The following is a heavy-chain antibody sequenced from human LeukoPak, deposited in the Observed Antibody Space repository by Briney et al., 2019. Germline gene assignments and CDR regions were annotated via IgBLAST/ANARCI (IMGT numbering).Heavy chain of an antibody. J-gene: IGHJ4*02. V-gene: IGHV4-61*02. CDR1: GGSISSGSYY. CDR2: IYTSGST. D-gene: IGHD3-10*01. CDR3: ARVRRFGEVDY. Sequence: PSETLSLTCTVSGGSISSGSYYWSWIRQPAGKGLEWIGRIYTSGSTNYNPSLKSRVTISVDTSKNQFSLKLSSVTAADTAVYYCARVRRFGEVDYWGQGTLVTVSS.